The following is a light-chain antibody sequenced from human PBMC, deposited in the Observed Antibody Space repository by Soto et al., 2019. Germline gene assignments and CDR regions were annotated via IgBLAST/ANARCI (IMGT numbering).Light chain of an antibody. CDR1: SSNIGSNY. CDR3: AAWDDSLSVV. J-gene: IGLJ2*01. Sequence: QSVLTQPPSASGTPWQRVTISCSGSSSNIGSNYVYWYQQLPGTAPKLLIYRNNQRPSGVPDRFSGPKSGTSASLAISGLRSEDEADYYCAAWDDSLSVVFGGGTKLTVL. CDR2: RNN. V-gene: IGLV1-47*01.